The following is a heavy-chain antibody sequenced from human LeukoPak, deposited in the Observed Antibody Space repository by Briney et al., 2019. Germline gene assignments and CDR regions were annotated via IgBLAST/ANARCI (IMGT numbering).Heavy chain of an antibody. V-gene: IGHV3-23*01. Sequence: GGSLRLSCAASGLTFSKYAMAWVRQAPGKGLERVSGINGDGGATYYADSVKGRFTISRDNSKNTLYLQMNSLRAEDTALYYCAKRDYYDSSGYHGSFDYWGQGTLVTVSS. J-gene: IGHJ4*02. CDR2: INGDGGAT. CDR1: GLTFSKYA. CDR3: AKRDYYDSSGYHGSFDY. D-gene: IGHD3-22*01.